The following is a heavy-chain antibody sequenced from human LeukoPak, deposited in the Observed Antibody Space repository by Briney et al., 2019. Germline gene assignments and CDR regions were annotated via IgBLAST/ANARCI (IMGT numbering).Heavy chain of an antibody. CDR3: ARGPFGSSGWFSDLNWFDP. CDR1: GGSFSGYY. Sequence: SETLSLTCAVYGGSFSGYYWSWIRQPPGKGLEWIGEINHSGSTNYNPSLKSRVTISVDTSKNQFSLKLSSVTAADTAVYYCARGPFGSSGWFSDLNWFDPWGQGTLVTVSS. J-gene: IGHJ5*02. V-gene: IGHV4-34*01. CDR2: INHSGST. D-gene: IGHD6-19*01.